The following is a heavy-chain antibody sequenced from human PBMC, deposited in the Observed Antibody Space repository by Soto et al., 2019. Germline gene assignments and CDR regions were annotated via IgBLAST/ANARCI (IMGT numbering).Heavy chain of an antibody. Sequence: QVQLVESGGGVVQPGRSLRVSCAASGFTFSRYVMHWVRQAPGKGLEWVAVISKDGNSKHYADSVNGRFTISRDNPKNALYLQMSSLRAEDTAMYYCAGSYCGDDCALDYWGQGTLDTVSS. CDR3: AGSYCGDDCALDY. CDR1: GFTFSRYV. D-gene: IGHD2-21*02. V-gene: IGHV3-30-3*01. J-gene: IGHJ4*02. CDR2: ISKDGNSK.